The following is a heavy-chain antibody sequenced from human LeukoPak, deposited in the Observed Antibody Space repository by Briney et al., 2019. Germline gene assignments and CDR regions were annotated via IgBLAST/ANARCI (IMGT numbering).Heavy chain of an antibody. Sequence: GASVKVSCKASGYTFTSYDINWVRQATGQGLEWMGWMNPNSGNTGYAQKFQGRGTMTRNTSISTAYMELSSLRSEDTAVYYCAGNSIAGLCDYWGQGTLVTVSS. J-gene: IGHJ4*02. CDR1: GYTFTSYD. V-gene: IGHV1-8*01. CDR3: AGNSIAGLCDY. CDR2: MNPNSGNT. D-gene: IGHD6-6*01.